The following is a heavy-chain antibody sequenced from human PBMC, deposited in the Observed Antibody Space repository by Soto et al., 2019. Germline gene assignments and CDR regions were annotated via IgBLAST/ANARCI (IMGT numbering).Heavy chain of an antibody. D-gene: IGHD2-15*01. CDR1: GFTFSNYW. CDR3: ARGDCVGGTCYSLAGSFYYYMDV. J-gene: IGHJ6*03. Sequence: EVQLVESGGGLVQPGGSLRLSCAASGFTFSNYWMYWVRQATGKGMEWVSRTHSDGRVSSYPDSVKGRLTISRDNVKNTLYVQVDSLRAEDSAVYYCARGDCVGGTCYSLAGSFYYYMDVWGKGTTVTVFS. V-gene: IGHV3-74*02. CDR2: THSDGRVS.